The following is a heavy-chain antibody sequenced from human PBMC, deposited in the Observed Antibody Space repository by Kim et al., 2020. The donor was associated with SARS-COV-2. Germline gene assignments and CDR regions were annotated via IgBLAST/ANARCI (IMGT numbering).Heavy chain of an antibody. D-gene: IGHD4-17*01. CDR1: GYSFTSYW. CDR2: IYPGDSDT. CDR3: ARSTRKVTKEVPFDY. V-gene: IGHV5-51*01. J-gene: IGHJ4*02. Sequence: GESLKISCKGSGYSFTSYWIGWVRQMPGKGLEWMGIIYPGDSDTRYSPSFQGQVTISADKSISTAYLQWSSLKASDTAMYYCARSTRKVTKEVPFDYWGQGTLVTVSS.